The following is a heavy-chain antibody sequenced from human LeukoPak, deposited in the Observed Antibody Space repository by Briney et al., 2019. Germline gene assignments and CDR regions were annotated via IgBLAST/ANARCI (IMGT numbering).Heavy chain of an antibody. CDR2: ISGSGGST. CDR3: AKDSGFGYCGSYFYY. Sequence: GGSLRLSCAASGFTFSSYAMSWVRQAPGKGLEWVSAISGSGGSTYYADSVKGRFTISRDNSKNTLCLQMNSLRAEDTAVYYCAKDSGFGYCGSYFYYWGQGTLVTVSS. D-gene: IGHD1-26*01. CDR1: GFTFSSYA. J-gene: IGHJ4*02. V-gene: IGHV3-23*01.